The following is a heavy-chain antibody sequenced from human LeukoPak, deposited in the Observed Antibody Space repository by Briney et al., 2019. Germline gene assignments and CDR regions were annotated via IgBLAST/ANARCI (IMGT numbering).Heavy chain of an antibody. CDR1: GFTFSSYS. V-gene: IGHV3-21*04. Sequence: GGSLRLSCAASGFTFSSYSMNWVRQAPGKGLEWVSSISSSSGYIYYADSVKGRFTVSRDNTKNTLYLQMNSLRAEDTAVYYCARGGYCSCTSCYTYYYYYMDVWGKGTTVTVSS. J-gene: IGHJ6*03. CDR2: ISSSSGYI. D-gene: IGHD2-2*01. CDR3: ARGGYCSCTSCYTYYYYYMDV.